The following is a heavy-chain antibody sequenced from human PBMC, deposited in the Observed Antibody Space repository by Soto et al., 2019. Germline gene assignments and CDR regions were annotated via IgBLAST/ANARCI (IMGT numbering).Heavy chain of an antibody. D-gene: IGHD6-19*01. J-gene: IGHJ4*02. CDR1: GGSISSSSYY. CDR3: ARHSFYSSAWSGFDY. V-gene: IGHV4-39*01. CDR2: IYYTGTT. Sequence: SETLSLTCTVSGGSISSSSYYWGWIRQPPGKGLEWIGRIYYTGTTYYNPSLKSRVTISVDTSKNQFSLKLSSVTAADTAVYYCARHSFYSSAWSGFDYWGQGTLVTVS.